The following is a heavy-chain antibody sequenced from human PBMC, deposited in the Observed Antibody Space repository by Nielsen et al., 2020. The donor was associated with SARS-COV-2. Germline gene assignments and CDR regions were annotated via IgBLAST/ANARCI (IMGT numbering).Heavy chain of an antibody. CDR2: IEQDGSKR. CDR1: GFTFSNCW. V-gene: IGHV3-7*01. J-gene: IGHJ4*02. D-gene: IGHD3-10*01. Sequence: GESLKISCAASGFTFSNCWMSWVRQAPGKGLEWVATIEQDGSKRYYVDSLKGRFTISRDNTKNSLYLQMNSLRAEDTAVYYCARGRYGSGSTLEYWGQGTLVTVSS. CDR3: ARGRYGSGSTLEY.